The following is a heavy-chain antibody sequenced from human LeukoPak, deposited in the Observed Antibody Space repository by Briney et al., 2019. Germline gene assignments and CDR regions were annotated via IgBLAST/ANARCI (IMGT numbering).Heavy chain of an antibody. CDR2: IYYSGST. CDR3: AREGPGYSSRWYWFDP. V-gene: IGHV4-59*11. J-gene: IGHJ5*02. D-gene: IGHD6-13*01. CDR1: GGSISSHY. Sequence: SATLSLTCTVSGGSISSHYWSWILQPPGKGLELIGYIYYSGSTNYNPSLKSRVTISVDTSKNQFSLKLSSVTAADTAVYYCAREGPGYSSRWYWFDPWGQGTLVTVSS.